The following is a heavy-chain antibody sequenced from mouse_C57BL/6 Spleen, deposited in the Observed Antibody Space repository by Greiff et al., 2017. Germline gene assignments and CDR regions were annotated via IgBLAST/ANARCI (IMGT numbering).Heavy chain of an antibody. J-gene: IGHJ4*01. CDR2: IYPRSGNT. V-gene: IGHV1-81*01. D-gene: IGHD2-4*01. CDR1: GYTFTSYG. CDR3: ARNYDYDGHYYAMDY. Sequence: VQLQQSGAELARPGASVKLSCKASGYTFTSYGISWVKQRTGQGLEWIGEIYPRSGNTYYNEKFKGKATLTADKSSSTAYMELRSLTSEDSAVYFCARNYDYDGHYYAMDYWGQGTSVTVSS.